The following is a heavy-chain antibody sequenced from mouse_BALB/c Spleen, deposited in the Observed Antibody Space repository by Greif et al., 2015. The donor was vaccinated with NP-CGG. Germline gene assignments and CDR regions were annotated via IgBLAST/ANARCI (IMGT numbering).Heavy chain of an antibody. D-gene: IGHD2-4*01. Sequence: QVQLQQPGAELVRPGASVTLSCKASGYTFTDYEMHWVKQTPVHGMEWIGAIDPETGGTAYNQKFKGKATLTADKSSSTAYMELRSLTSEDSAVYYCTRKGIYDYPPFFAYWGQGTLVTVSA. J-gene: IGHJ3*01. CDR3: TRKGIYDYPPFFAY. CDR2: IDPETGGT. V-gene: IGHV1-15*01. CDR1: GYTFTDYE.